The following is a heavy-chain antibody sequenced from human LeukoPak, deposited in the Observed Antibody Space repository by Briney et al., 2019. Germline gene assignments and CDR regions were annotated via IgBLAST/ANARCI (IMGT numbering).Heavy chain of an antibody. J-gene: IGHJ4*02. Sequence: GGSLRLSCAASGFTFSSYTMHWIRQAPGKGLEWVAVTSSDLNVKLYADSVKGRFTISRDNSRSTLYLQMNSLRPEDTAIYYCAREGYYGSGSPPSLYFDYWGQGTLVTVSS. V-gene: IGHV3-30*03. CDR2: TSSDLNVK. CDR3: AREGYYGSGSPPSLYFDY. D-gene: IGHD3-10*01. CDR1: GFTFSSYT.